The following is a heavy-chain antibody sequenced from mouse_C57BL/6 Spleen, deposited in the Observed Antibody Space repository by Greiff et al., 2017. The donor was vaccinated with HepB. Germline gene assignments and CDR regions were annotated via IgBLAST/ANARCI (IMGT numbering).Heavy chain of an antibody. CDR1: GYSFTGYY. J-gene: IGHJ4*01. CDR2: INPSTGGT. CDR3: ARAYYRYAMDY. D-gene: IGHD1-1*01. V-gene: IGHV1-43*01. Sequence: VPLQQSGPELVKPGASVKISCKASGYSFTGYYMHWVKQSSEKSLEWIGEINPSTGGTSYNQKFKGKATLTVDKSSSTAYMQLKSLTSEDSAVYYCARAYYRYAMDYWGQGTSVTVSS.